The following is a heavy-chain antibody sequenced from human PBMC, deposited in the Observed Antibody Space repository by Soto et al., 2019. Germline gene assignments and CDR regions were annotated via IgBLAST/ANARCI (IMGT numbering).Heavy chain of an antibody. Sequence: GASLGLSCAASGFTFSSYSMNWVRQAPGKGLEWVSSISSSSSYIYYADSVKGRFTISRDNAKNSLYLQMNSLRAEDTAVYYCARGDWNSYNWFDPWGQGTLVTVSS. CDR2: ISSSSSYI. CDR1: GFTFSSYS. D-gene: IGHD1-7*01. J-gene: IGHJ5*02. CDR3: ARGDWNSYNWFDP. V-gene: IGHV3-21*01.